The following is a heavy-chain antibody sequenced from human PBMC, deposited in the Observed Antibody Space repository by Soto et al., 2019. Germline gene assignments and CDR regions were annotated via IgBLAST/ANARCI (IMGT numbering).Heavy chain of an antibody. D-gene: IGHD3-22*01. Sequence: QVQLVESGGGVVQPGRSLRLSCAASGFTFSSYAMHWVRQAPGKGLEWVAVISYDGSNKYYADSVKGRFTISRDNSKNTLYLQMNSLRAEDTAVYYCARDRAHTYDDSSGRLNWFDPWGQGTLVTVSS. CDR1: GFTFSSYA. J-gene: IGHJ5*02. CDR3: ARDRAHTYDDSSGRLNWFDP. V-gene: IGHV3-30-3*01. CDR2: ISYDGSNK.